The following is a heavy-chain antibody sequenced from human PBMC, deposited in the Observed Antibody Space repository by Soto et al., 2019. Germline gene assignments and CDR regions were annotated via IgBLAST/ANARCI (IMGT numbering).Heavy chain of an antibody. Sequence: SATLSLTCTVSGFTMLRGFYWSWVRQPPGKGLEWIGSIYPSVSSYHNPSLATRLRLSIDTSKNQFTLNLTYVTAADTALYCCASEKVGTKFMDNWVQGT. CDR3: ASEKVGTKFMDN. J-gene: IGHJ4*02. CDR2: IYPSVSS. V-gene: IGHV4-38-2*02. D-gene: IGHD1-1*01. CDR1: GFTMLRGFY.